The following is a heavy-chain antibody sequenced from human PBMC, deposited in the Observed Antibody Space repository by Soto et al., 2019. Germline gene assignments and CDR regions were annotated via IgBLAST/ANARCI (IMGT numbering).Heavy chain of an antibody. CDR2: IYPGDSDT. CDR3: ASRRYDSSGWIVFDY. D-gene: IGHD3-22*01. Sequence: PWESLKISCKGSGYSFTSYWIGWVRQMPGKGLEWMGIIYPGDSDTRYSPSFQGQVTISADKSISTAYLQWSSLKASDTAMYYCASRRYDSSGWIVFDYWGQGTLVTVSS. CDR1: GYSFTSYW. J-gene: IGHJ4*02. V-gene: IGHV5-51*01.